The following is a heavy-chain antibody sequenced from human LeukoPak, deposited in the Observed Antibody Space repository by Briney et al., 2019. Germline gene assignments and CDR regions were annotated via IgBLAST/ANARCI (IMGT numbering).Heavy chain of an antibody. D-gene: IGHD3-3*01. V-gene: IGHV3-21*01. CDR1: GFTFSSYS. CDR3: ARDSAMYYDFWSGPSGMDV. Sequence: GGSLRLSCAASGFTFSSYSMNWVRQAPGKGLEWVSSISSSSSYIYYADSVKGRFTISRDNAKNSLYLQMNGLRAEDTAVYYCARDSAMYYDFWSGPSGMDVWGQGTTVTVSS. CDR2: ISSSSSYI. J-gene: IGHJ6*02.